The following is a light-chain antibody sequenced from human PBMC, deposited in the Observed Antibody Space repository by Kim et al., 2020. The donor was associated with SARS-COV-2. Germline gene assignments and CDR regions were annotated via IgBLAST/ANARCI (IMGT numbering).Light chain of an antibody. V-gene: IGLV7-43*01. J-gene: IGLJ1*01. CDR3: LLYFGGAQHYV. CDR1: TGAVTSTYY. Sequence: GTDTLTCSSSTGAVTSTYYPNWCQQRPGKAPRDLIYSTNNKHSWTPARFSGSLVGGKAALTLSGVQPEDEADYYCLLYFGGAQHYVFGTGTKVTVL. CDR2: STN.